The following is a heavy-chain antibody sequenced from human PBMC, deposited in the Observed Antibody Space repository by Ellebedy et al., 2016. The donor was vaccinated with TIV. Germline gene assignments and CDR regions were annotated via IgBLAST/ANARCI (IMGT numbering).Heavy chain of an antibody. CDR2: IYYSGST. Sequence: SETLSLXXTVSGGSISSSSYYWGWIRQPPGKGLEWIGSIYYSGSTYYNPSLKSRVTISVDTSKNQFSLKLSSVTAADTAVYYCARRGDHGPQSWSGYYTGMDGWFDPWGQGTLVTVSS. V-gene: IGHV4-39*01. J-gene: IGHJ5*02. D-gene: IGHD3-3*01. CDR3: ARRGDHGPQSWSGYYTGMDGWFDP. CDR1: GGSISSSSYY.